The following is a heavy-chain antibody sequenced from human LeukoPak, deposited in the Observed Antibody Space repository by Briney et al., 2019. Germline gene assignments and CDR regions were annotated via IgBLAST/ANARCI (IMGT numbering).Heavy chain of an antibody. CDR1: GGSIRTSNYY. Sequence: PSETLSLTCTVSGGSIRTSNYYWGWIRQPPGKGLEWIGSFHYSGSTYYNASLKSRVTISADTSKNQFSLKLSSVTAADTPVYYCARHSYYGSGTYYRTGYFDLWGRGTLVTVSS. CDR3: ARHSYYGSGTYYRTGYFDL. J-gene: IGHJ2*01. CDR2: FHYSGST. D-gene: IGHD3-10*01. V-gene: IGHV4-39*01.